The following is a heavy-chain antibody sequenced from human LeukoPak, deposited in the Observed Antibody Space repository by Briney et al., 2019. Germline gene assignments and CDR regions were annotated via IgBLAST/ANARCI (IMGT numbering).Heavy chain of an antibody. J-gene: IGHJ4*02. Sequence: PGGSLRLSCAASGFTFKNYEMNWIRQAPGKGLEWVSYISPSSSTIYYADSVKGRFTISRDNAKNSLSLQMNSLRVEDTAVYYCARNYGSGTYGTFDYWGQGTRVAVSS. CDR3: ARNYGSGTYGTFDY. CDR2: ISPSSSTI. V-gene: IGHV3-48*01. D-gene: IGHD3-10*01. CDR1: GFTFKNYE.